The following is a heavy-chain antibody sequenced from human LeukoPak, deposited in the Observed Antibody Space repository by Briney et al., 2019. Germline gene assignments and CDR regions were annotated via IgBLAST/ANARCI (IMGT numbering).Heavy chain of an antibody. CDR1: GFTFSSYA. CDR3: ARDKGYYFDY. J-gene: IGHJ4*02. V-gene: IGHV3-30-3*01. Sequence: GGSLRLSCAASGFTFSSYAMHWVRQAPGKGLEWVAVISYDGSNKYYADSVKGRFTISRDNSKNTLYLQMNSLRAEDTAVYYCARDKGYYFDYWGQGTLVTVSS. CDR2: ISYDGSNK.